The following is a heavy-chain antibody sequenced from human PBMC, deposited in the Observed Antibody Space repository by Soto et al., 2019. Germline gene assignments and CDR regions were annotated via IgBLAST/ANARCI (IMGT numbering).Heavy chain of an antibody. Sequence: PSETLSLTWPVSCGSISSHYCSWILQPPIRVLGWIGYIYHSGSTNYNPSLKSRVTISVDTSKNQFSLKLRSVTAADTAVYYCGRLNGYCASTGCHGYYGMDVWGQGTTVTVSS. V-gene: IGHV4-59*08. CDR1: CGSISSHY. J-gene: IGHJ6*02. D-gene: IGHD2-2*03. CDR3: GRLNGYCASTGCHGYYGMDV. CDR2: IYHSGST.